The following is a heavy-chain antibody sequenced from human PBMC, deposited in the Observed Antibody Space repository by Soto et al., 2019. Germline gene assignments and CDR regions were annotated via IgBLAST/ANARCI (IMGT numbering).Heavy chain of an antibody. CDR3: ARRGSGSYYDY. J-gene: IGHJ4*02. D-gene: IGHD1-26*01. CDR1: GFTFSSYA. CDR2: ISGSGDST. Sequence: EVQLLESGGGLVQPGGSLRLSCAASGFTFSSYAMRWVRQAPGKGLEWVSAISGSGDSTYYAYSVKGRFTISRDNSKNTLYLQVKSLRDEDTAVYYCARRGSGSYYDYWGQGTLVTVSS. V-gene: IGHV3-23*01.